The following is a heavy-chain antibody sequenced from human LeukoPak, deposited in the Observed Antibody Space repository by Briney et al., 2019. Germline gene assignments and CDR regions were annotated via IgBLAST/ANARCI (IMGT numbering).Heavy chain of an antibody. CDR3: ARAPIVVVPAASTYNWFDP. J-gene: IGHJ5*02. CDR1: GGSFSGYY. CDR2: INHSGST. D-gene: IGHD2-2*01. Sequence: SETLSLTCAVYGGSFSGYYLSWIRQPPGKGLEWIGEINHSGSTNYNPSLKSRVTISVDTSKNQFSLKLSSVTAADTAVYYCARAPIVVVPAASTYNWFDPWGQGTLVTVSS. V-gene: IGHV4-34*01.